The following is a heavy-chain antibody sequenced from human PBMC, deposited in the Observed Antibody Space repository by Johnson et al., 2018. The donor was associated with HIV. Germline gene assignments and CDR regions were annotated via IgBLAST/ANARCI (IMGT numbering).Heavy chain of an antibody. Sequence: QVQLVESGGGLVQPGGSLRLSCAASGFTFINYYMNWIRQAPGKGLEWVSYISISGTTMYYADSVKGRFTISRDNAKNSLHLQMNRLRAEDTAVYYCARTSSGARNAFDSWGQGTRVT. CDR3: ARTSSGARNAFDS. CDR2: ISISGTTM. J-gene: IGHJ3*02. D-gene: IGHD3-10*01. CDR1: GFTFINYY. V-gene: IGHV3-11*04.